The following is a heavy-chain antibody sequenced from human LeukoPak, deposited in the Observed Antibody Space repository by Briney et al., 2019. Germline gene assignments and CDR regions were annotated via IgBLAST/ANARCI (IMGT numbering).Heavy chain of an antibody. CDR3: ATLGGCSGGSCYGFDY. V-gene: IGHV3-48*01. D-gene: IGHD2-15*01. J-gene: IGHJ4*02. Sequence: PGGSLRLSCAASGFTFSSYSMNWVRQAPGKGLEWVSYISSSSSTIYYADSVKGRFTISRDNAKNSLYLQMNSLRAEDTAVYYCATLGGCSGGSCYGFDYWGQGTLVTVSS. CDR2: ISSSSSTI. CDR1: GFTFSSYS.